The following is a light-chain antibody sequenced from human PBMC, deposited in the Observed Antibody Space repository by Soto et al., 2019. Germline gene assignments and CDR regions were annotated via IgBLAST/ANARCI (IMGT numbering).Light chain of an antibody. CDR3: CSYADTTPVV. V-gene: IGLV2-23*02. J-gene: IGLJ2*01. CDR2: EVS. Sequence: QSALTQPASVSGSPGQSVTISCTGTSSDVGNYNLVSWYQQHPGKAPKFIIYEVSKRPSGVSNRFSGSKSGNTASLTISGLQAEDESDYYCCSYADTTPVVFGGGTKVTVL. CDR1: SSDVGNYNL.